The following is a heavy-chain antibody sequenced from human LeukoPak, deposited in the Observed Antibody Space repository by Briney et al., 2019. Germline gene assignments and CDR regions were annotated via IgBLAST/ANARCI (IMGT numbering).Heavy chain of an antibody. CDR3: AKDGTSGWYHY. V-gene: IGHV3-23*01. CDR1: GFAFHSYS. Sequence: GRTLRLSCAVSGFAFHSYSMTWVRQAPGKGLEWVTAISGGGGSAYYADSVKGRFTISRDNSKNTLYVQMNSLRVEDTAIYYCAKDGTSGWYHYWGQGTLVTVSS. CDR2: ISGGGGSA. D-gene: IGHD6-19*01. J-gene: IGHJ4*02.